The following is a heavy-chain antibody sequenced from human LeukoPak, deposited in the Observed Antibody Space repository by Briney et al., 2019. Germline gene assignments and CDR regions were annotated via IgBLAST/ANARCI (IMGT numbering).Heavy chain of an antibody. D-gene: IGHD5-18*01. V-gene: IGHV3-9*01. CDR2: ISWNSGSI. Sequence: GGSLRLSCAASGFTFDDYAMHWVRQAPGKGLEWVSGISWNSGSIGYADSVKGRFTISRDNAKNSLYLQMNSLRAEDTAVYYCARDRWGYSYGGDWGQGILVTVSS. CDR1: GFTFDDYA. J-gene: IGHJ4*02. CDR3: ARDRWGYSYGGD.